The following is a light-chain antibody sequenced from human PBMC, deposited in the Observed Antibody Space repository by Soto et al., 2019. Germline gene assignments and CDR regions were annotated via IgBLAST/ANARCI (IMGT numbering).Light chain of an antibody. CDR3: QQYNNYRT. V-gene: IGKV1-5*03. CDR2: KAS. Sequence: IQMTQSTSTLSASVGDRVTITCRASQSISSWLAWYQQKPGKAPKLLIYKASSLESGVPSRFSGSGSGTEFTLTISSLQPDDFATYYCQQYNNYRTFGQGTKVDIK. J-gene: IGKJ1*01. CDR1: QSISSW.